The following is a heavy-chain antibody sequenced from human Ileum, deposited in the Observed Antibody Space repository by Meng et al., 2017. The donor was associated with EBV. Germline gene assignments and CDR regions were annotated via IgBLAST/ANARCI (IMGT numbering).Heavy chain of an antibody. CDR1: GLTFSDAW. V-gene: IGHV3-15*01. J-gene: IGHJ5*02. CDR2: IRSKSDGGPI. D-gene: IGHD3-16*02. Sequence: EVQRVESWGGWGEPGGSLGLSCVGSGLTFSDAWLTWLRQTPGKGLEWVGRIRSKSDGGPIEYAAPVKGRSTISRDDSKDTLYLQLNSLKTEDTGVYYCATDLWGIYPMTWGQGTLVTVSS. CDR3: ATDLWGIYPMT.